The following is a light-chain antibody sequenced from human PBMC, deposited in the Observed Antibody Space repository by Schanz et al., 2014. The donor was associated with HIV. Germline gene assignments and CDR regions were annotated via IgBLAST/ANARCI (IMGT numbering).Light chain of an antibody. Sequence: DIQMTQSPSTLSASVGDRVTITCRASQSISSWLAWYQQKPGKAPKVLIYKASTLESGVPSRFSGSGSGTEFTLTISSLQPEDFATYYCQQYDRSSWTFGLGTKVETK. CDR3: QQYDRSSWT. CDR2: KAS. V-gene: IGKV1-5*03. J-gene: IGKJ1*01. CDR1: QSISSW.